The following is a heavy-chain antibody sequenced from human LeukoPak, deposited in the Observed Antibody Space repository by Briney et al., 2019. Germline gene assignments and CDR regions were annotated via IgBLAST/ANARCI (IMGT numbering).Heavy chain of an antibody. V-gene: IGHV4-39*07. J-gene: IGHJ1*01. Sequence: GSLRLSCAASGFTFSNYAMTWVRQAPGKGLEWIGSIYYSGSTYYNPSLKSRVIILVDTSKNQFSLKLTSVTAADTAVYYCARGGTLKYFQHWGQGTLVTVSS. CDR3: ARGGTLKYFQH. D-gene: IGHD3-16*01. CDR2: IYYSGST. CDR1: GFTFSNYA.